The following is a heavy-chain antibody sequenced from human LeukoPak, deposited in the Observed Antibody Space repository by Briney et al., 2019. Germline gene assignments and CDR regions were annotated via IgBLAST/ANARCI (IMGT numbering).Heavy chain of an antibody. CDR2: DHYSGNT. CDR1: GTSITSYY. J-gene: IGHJ4*02. D-gene: IGHD2-8*01. V-gene: IGHV4-59*08. CDR3: AKWASDNRAFDL. Sequence: VKPSETLSLTCTVSGTSITSYYWNWIRQAPGQGPEWIGYDHYSGNTKYNPPLKSRVTISVDTSKNQFSLRLSSVTAADTAVYFCAKWASDNRAFDLWGQGTLVTVSS.